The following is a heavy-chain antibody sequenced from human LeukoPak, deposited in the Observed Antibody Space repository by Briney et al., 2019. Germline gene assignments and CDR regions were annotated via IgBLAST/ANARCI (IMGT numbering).Heavy chain of an antibody. CDR1: AFTFDDYA. CDR3: AKDKYYGSGSYNAMDV. Sequence: TGGSLRLSCAASAFTFDDYAMHWVRHAPGKGLEWVSGISWNSGSIGYADSVKGRFTISRDNAKNSLYLQMNSLRAEDTALYYCAKDKYYGSGSYNAMDVWGKGTTVTVSS. D-gene: IGHD3-10*01. CDR2: ISWNSGSI. J-gene: IGHJ6*04. V-gene: IGHV3-9*01.